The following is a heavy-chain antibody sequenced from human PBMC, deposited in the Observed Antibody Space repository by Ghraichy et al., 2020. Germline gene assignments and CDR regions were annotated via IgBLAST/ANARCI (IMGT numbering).Heavy chain of an antibody. Sequence: SETLSLTCTVSGGSISSYYWSWIRQPPGKGLEWIGYIYYSGSTNYNPSLKSRVTISVDTSKNQFSLKLSSVTAADTAVYYCARALPREVTFDYWGQGTLVTVSS. J-gene: IGHJ4*02. V-gene: IGHV4-59*01. CDR1: GGSISSYY. D-gene: IGHD1-26*01. CDR3: ARALPREVTFDY. CDR2: IYYSGST.